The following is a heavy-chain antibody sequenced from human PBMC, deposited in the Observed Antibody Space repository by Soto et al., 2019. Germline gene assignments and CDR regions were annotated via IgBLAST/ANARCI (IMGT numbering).Heavy chain of an antibody. CDR2: IYYSGST. CDR3: ARRPSSSYYYYYMDV. D-gene: IGHD6-6*01. Sequence: LETLSLTCTFSGFSIISSSYYLGWIRKPPGKGLEWIGSIYYSGSTYYNPSLKSRVTISVDTSKNQFSLKLSSVTAADTAVYYCARRPSSSYYYYYMDVWGKGTTVTVSS. J-gene: IGHJ6*03. CDR1: GFSIISSSYY. V-gene: IGHV4-39*01.